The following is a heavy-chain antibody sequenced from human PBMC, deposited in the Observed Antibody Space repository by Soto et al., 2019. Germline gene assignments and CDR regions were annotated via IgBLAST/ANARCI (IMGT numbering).Heavy chain of an antibody. J-gene: IGHJ6*01. CDR3: ATGRGVRGVIITTYYSYGLDV. CDR2: INHSGST. D-gene: IGHD3-10*01. CDR1: GGSFSGYY. Sequence: QVQLQQWGAGLVKPSETLSLTCAAYGGSFSGYYWSWIRQPPGKGLEWIGEINHSGSTNYNPSLKSRVTISVDTSKNQFSLKLSSVSAADTAVYYCATGRGVRGVIITTYYSYGLDVW. V-gene: IGHV4-34*01.